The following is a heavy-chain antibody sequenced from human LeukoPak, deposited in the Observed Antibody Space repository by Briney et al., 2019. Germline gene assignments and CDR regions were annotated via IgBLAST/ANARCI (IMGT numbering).Heavy chain of an antibody. D-gene: IGHD6-13*01. CDR1: GRSISSYY. CDR2: IYYSGST. CDR3: ARYNSSNWYVVDY. J-gene: IGHJ4*02. Sequence: SETLSLTCTVSGRSISSYYWSWIRQPPGKGLEWIGYIYYSGSTNYNPSLKSRVTISVDTSKNQFSLNLSSVTAADTAVYYCARYNSSNWYVVDYWGQGTLVTVSS. V-gene: IGHV4-59*01.